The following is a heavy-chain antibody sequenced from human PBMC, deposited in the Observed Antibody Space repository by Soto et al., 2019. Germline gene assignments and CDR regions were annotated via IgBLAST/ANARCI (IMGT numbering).Heavy chain of an antibody. Sequence: GGSLRLSCAASGFTFSGFPMHWVRQAPGKGLEWVAVISYDGNNKYYADSVRGRSTISRDNSKNTLYLEMNGLRPDDTSVYYCARGMGGRVYYYYLGIDVWGQGTTVTVS. CDR3: ARGMGGRVYYYYLGIDV. CDR1: GFTFSGFP. CDR2: ISYDGNNK. J-gene: IGHJ6*02. V-gene: IGHV3-30-3*01. D-gene: IGHD2-15*01.